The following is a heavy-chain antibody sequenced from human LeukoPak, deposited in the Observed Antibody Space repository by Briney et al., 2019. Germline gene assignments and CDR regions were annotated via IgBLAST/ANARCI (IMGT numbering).Heavy chain of an antibody. CDR2: IIPIFGTA. J-gene: IGHJ3*02. CDR3: ASLLRPGITYDAFDI. CDR1: GGTFSSYA. D-gene: IGHD3-3*01. Sequence: ASVKVSCKASGGTFSSYAISWVRQAPGQGLEWMGGIIPIFGTANYAQKFQGRVTITADKSTSTAYMELSSLRSEDTAVYYCASLLRPGITYDAFDIWGQGTMVTVSS. V-gene: IGHV1-69*06.